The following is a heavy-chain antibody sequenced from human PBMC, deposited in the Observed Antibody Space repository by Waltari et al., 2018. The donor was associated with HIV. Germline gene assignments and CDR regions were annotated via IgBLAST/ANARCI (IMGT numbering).Heavy chain of an antibody. CDR3: AREVGFQH. V-gene: IGHV3-66*02. CDR2: LYSGGST. J-gene: IGHJ1*01. Sequence: EVQLVESGGGLVQPGGSLRLSCVASGFTVSSNSMSWVRQAPGKGLEWVSVLYSGGSTYYADSVKGRFTISRDDSKNTLYLQMNSLRPKDTAVYYCAREVGFQHWGQGTLVTVSS. D-gene: IGHD1-26*01. CDR1: GFTVSSNS.